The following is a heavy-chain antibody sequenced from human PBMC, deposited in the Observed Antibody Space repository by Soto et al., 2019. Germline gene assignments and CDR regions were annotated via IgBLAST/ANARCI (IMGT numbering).Heavy chain of an antibody. CDR2: IYYSGST. D-gene: IGHD6-19*01. J-gene: IGHJ3*02. V-gene: IGHV4-30-4*01. CDR3: ARGGYSSGWYDAFDI. CDR1: GGSISSGDYY. Sequence: SETLSLTCTVSGGSISSGDYYWSWIRQPLGTGLEWIGYIYYSGSTYYNPSLKSRVTISVDTSKNQFSLKLSSVTAADTAVYYCARGGYSSGWYDAFDIWGQGTMVTVSS.